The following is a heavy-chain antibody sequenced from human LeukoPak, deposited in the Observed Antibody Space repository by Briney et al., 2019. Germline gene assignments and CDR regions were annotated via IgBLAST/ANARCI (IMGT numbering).Heavy chain of an antibody. V-gene: IGHV3-21*01. Sequence: GGSLRLSCAASGFTFSSYSMNWVRQAPGKGLEWVSSISSSSSYIYYADSVKGRFTISRDNAKNSLYLQMNSLRAEDTAVYYCARESGSTSYYYYYMDVWGKGTTVTVSS. J-gene: IGHJ6*03. CDR3: ARESGSTSYYYYYMDV. CDR1: GFTFSSYS. D-gene: IGHD2-2*01. CDR2: ISSSSSYI.